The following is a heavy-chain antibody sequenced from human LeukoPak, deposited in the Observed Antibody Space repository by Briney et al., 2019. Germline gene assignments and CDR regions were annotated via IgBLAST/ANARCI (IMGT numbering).Heavy chain of an antibody. CDR2: INRNSGGT. CDR1: GYTFTGYY. J-gene: IGHJ6*02. Sequence: ASVKVSCKASGYTFTGYYMHWVRQAPGQGLEWMGWINRNSGGTNYAQKFQGRVTMTRDTSISTAYMELSRLRSDDTAVYYCARWSLYYDILTGYHPSGMDVWGQGTTVTVSS. D-gene: IGHD3-9*01. CDR3: ARWSLYYDILTGYHPSGMDV. V-gene: IGHV1-2*02.